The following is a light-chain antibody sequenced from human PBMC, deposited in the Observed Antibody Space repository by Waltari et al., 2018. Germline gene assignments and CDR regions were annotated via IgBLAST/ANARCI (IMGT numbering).Light chain of an antibody. CDR2: AVT. CDR1: RTHEADYKF. J-gene: IGLJ3*02. Sequence: QSALTQPRAVSGSPGQSVTIPCNGIRTHEADYKFVPCYQHPPGKAPKLIIYAVTQRPAVFPYLFSGSKSGTTASLTIAGLQAEDEADYYCCSYASRHTKWVFGGGTKLTVL. CDR3: CSYASRHTKWV. V-gene: IGLV2-11*01.